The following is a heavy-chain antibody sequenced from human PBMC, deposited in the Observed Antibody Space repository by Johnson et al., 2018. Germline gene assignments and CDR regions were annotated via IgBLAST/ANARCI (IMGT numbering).Heavy chain of an antibody. CDR3: ARAVEGGGMDV. CDR2: ISWNSGRI. Sequence: QLREAGGGLVQPRGSLRLSCAASGFTFDDYAMHWVRQAPGKGLEWVSGISWNSGRIGYADSVKGRFTISRDNAKNSLYLQMNSLRAGDTAVYYCARAVEGGGMDVWGQGTTVTVSS. D-gene: IGHD3-16*01. CDR1: GFTFDDYA. V-gene: IGHV3-9*01. J-gene: IGHJ6*02.